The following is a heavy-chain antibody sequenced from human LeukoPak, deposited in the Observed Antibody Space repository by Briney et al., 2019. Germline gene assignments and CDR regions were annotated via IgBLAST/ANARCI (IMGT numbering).Heavy chain of an antibody. J-gene: IGHJ4*02. V-gene: IGHV3-33*01. CDR3: TRYNNDHFDY. CDR2: IAYDGSRA. D-gene: IGHD1-14*01. CDR1: GFTFGGYG. Sequence: GALRLSCAGSGFTFGGYGMHWFRQTPGKGLEWVAVIAYDGSRAFYADSVKGRFTISRDDSKNTMSVQMDDLRAEDTAVYYCTRYNNDHFDYWGQGTLVTVSS.